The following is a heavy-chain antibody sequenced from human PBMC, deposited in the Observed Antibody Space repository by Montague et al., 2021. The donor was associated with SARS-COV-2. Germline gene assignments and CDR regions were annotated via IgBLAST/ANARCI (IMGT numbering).Heavy chain of an antibody. D-gene: IGHD3-10*01. Sequence: SLRLSCAASGFTFSNFNMYWVRQTPGKGLEWVGFISYDENNKYYADSVKGRFTISRDVSKNTLYLEMSSLRAEDTAVYYCAKTLYGSSQKGFDHWGQGTLVTVSS. V-gene: IGHV3-30-3*01. CDR2: ISYDENNK. CDR1: GFTFSNFN. CDR3: AKTLYGSSQKGFDH. J-gene: IGHJ4*02.